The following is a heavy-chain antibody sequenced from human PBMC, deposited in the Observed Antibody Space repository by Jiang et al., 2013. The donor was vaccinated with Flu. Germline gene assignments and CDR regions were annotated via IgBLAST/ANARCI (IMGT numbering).Heavy chain of an antibody. V-gene: IGHV1-18*01. J-gene: IGHJ6*02. D-gene: IGHD6-13*01. CDR2: ISAYNGNT. CDR1: GYTFTSYG. Sequence: SGAEVKKPGASVKVSCKASGYTFTSYGISWVRQAPGQGLEWMGWISAYNGNTNYAQKLQGRVTMTTDTSTSTAYMELRSLRSDDTAVYYCARDLSRYSSSWGTDYYYGMDVWGQGTTVTVSS. CDR3: ARDLSRYSSSWGTDYYYGMDV.